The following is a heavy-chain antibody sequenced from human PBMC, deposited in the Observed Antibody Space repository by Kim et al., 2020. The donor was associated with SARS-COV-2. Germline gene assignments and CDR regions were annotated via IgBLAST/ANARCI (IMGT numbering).Heavy chain of an antibody. CDR3: AKGEFDSSGYLGVVY. CDR2: ISYDGSNK. Sequence: GGSLRLSYAASGFTFSSYAMHWVRQAPGKGLEWVAVISYDGSNKYYADSVKGRFTISRDNSKNTLYLQMNSLRAEDTAVYYCAKGEFDSSGYLGVVYWGQGTLVTVSS. CDR1: GFTFSSYA. J-gene: IGHJ4*02. D-gene: IGHD3-22*01. V-gene: IGHV3-30-3*01.